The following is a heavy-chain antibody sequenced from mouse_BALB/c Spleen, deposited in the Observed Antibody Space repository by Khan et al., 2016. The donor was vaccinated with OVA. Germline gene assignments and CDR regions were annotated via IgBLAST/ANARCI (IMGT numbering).Heavy chain of an antibody. Sequence: EVELVESGGDLVKPGGSLKLSCAASGFTFSSYSMSWVRQTPDKRLECVATISSGADYTYYPDSVKGRFTISRDNAKNTLYLQMSSLKSEDTAMYYCASHLTGSFAYWGQGTLFTVSA. J-gene: IGHJ3*01. CDR3: ASHLTGSFAY. CDR2: ISSGADYT. D-gene: IGHD4-1*01. CDR1: GFTFSSYS. V-gene: IGHV5-6*01.